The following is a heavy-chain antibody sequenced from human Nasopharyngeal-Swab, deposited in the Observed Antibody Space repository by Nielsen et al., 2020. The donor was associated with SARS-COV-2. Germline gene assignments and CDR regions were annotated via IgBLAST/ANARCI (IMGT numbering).Heavy chain of an antibody. D-gene: IGHD2-15*01. CDR3: TRGSNLVVAVADY. V-gene: IGHV3-74*01. J-gene: IGHJ4*02. CDR2: INADGSDK. CDR1: GFTLSVYW. Sequence: GGSLRLSGEASGFTLSVYWLHWVRQAPGKGLVYVAGINADGSDKRYADSVKGRFTISRDNAKSTAFLEMNSLSADETAVYYCTRGSNLVVAVADYWCQRTLVTLSS.